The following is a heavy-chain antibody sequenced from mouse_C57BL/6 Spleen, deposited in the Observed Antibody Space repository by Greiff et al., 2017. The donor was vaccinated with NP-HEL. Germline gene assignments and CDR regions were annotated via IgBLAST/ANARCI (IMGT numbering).Heavy chain of an antibody. CDR3: ARASYYGYDEWFAY. CDR1: GYSITSGYY. CDR2: ISYDGSN. D-gene: IGHD2-9*01. J-gene: IGHJ3*01. Sequence: DVKLQESGPGLVKPSQSLSLTCSVTGYSITSGYYWNWIRQFPGNKLEWMGYISYDGSNNYNPSLKNRISITRDTSKNQFFLKLNSVTTEDTATYYCARASYYGYDEWFAYWGQGTLVTVSA. V-gene: IGHV3-6*01.